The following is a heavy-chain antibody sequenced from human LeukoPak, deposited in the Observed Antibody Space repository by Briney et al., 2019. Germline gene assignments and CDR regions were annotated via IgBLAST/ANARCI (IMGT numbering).Heavy chain of an antibody. CDR3: ARGRDSSGWQADY. J-gene: IGHJ4*02. V-gene: IGHV4-59*01. D-gene: IGHD6-19*01. Sequence: SETLSLTCTVSGGSICSYYWSWIRQPPGKGLEWIGYIYYSGSTNYNPSLKSRVTISVDTSKNQFSLKLSSVTAADTAVYYCARGRDSSGWQADYWGQGTLVTVSS. CDR2: IYYSGST. CDR1: GGSICSYY.